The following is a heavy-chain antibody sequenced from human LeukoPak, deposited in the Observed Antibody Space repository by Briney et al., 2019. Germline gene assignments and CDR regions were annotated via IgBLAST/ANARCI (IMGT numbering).Heavy chain of an antibody. CDR2: ISGGGDST. V-gene: IGHV3-23*01. J-gene: IGHJ4*02. CDR1: GFTSSNYA. D-gene: IGHD7-27*01. CDR3: AKDPLNWGTIYFDY. Sequence: GESLRLSCAASGFTSSNYAMSWVRQAPGKGLEWVSSISGGGDSTNYAESVKGRFTISRDNSKNTLFLQMNSLTAEDMAIYYCAKDPLNWGTIYFDYWGQGTLVTVSS.